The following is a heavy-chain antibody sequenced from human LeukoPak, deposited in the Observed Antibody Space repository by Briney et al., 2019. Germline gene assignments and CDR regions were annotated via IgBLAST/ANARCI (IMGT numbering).Heavy chain of an antibody. Sequence: ASVKVSCKASGYTFTGYYMHWVRQAPGQGLEWMGWINPNSGGTNYAQKFQGRVTMTRDTSISTAYMELSRLRSDDTAVYYCARVLSRRGTTGGAGRPYFPISDYWGQGTLVTVSS. V-gene: IGHV1-2*02. J-gene: IGHJ4*02. CDR2: INPNSGGT. CDR3: ARVLSRRGTTGGAGRPYFPISDY. CDR1: GYTFTGYY. D-gene: IGHD1-14*01.